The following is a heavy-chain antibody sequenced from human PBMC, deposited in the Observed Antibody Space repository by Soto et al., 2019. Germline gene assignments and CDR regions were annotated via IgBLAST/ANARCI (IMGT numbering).Heavy chain of an antibody. CDR3: ARRRGPYYYYGMDV. CDR2: IYYSGST. CDR1: GGSIGSYY. J-gene: IGHJ6*02. Sequence: SETLSLTCTVSGGSIGSYYWSWIRQPPGKGLEWIGYIYYSGSTNYNPSLKSRVTISVDTSKNQFSLKLSSVTAADTAVYYCARRRGPYYYYGMDVWGQGTTVTVSS. V-gene: IGHV4-59*08.